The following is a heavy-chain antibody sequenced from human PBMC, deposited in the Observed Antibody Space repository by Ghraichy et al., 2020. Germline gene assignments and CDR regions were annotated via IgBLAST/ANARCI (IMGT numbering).Heavy chain of an antibody. J-gene: IGHJ4*02. V-gene: IGHV4-34*01. Sequence: SQTLSLTFAVYGGSFSGYYWSWIRQPPGKGLEWIGEINHSGSTNYNPSLKSRVTISVDTSKNQFSLNLSSVTAADTAVYYCARGGPRYGSGRSYYFDYWGQGTLVTVSS. CDR1: GGSFSGYY. CDR3: ARGGPRYGSGRSYYFDY. D-gene: IGHD3-10*01. CDR2: INHSGST.